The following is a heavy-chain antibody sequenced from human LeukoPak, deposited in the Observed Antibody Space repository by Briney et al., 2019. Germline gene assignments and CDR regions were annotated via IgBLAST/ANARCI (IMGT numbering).Heavy chain of an antibody. CDR2: IYYSGST. CDR3: ARGYSTRWYPDDAFDI. V-gene: IGHV4-39*01. J-gene: IGHJ3*02. D-gene: IGHD6-13*01. CDR1: GGSISSSSYY. Sequence: PSETLSLTCTVSGGSISSSSYYWGWIRQPPGKGLEWIGSIYYSGSTYYNPSLKSRVTISVDTSKNQFSLKLSPVTAADTAVYYCARGYSTRWYPDDAFDIWGQGTMVTVSS.